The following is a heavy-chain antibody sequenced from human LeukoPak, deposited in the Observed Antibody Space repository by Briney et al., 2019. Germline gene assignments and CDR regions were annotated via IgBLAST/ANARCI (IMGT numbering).Heavy chain of an antibody. D-gene: IGHD2-15*01. CDR2: IIPIFGTA. V-gene: IGHV1-69*13. CDR1: GETFSSYA. J-gene: IGHJ6*04. Sequence: SVKVSCKASGETFSSYALSWVRQAPGQGLEWMGGIIPIFGTANYAQKFQGRVTITADESTSTAYMELSSLRSEDTAVYYCASRTVAVAATYYYYYGMDVWGKGTTVTVSS. CDR3: ASRTVAVAATYYYYYGMDV.